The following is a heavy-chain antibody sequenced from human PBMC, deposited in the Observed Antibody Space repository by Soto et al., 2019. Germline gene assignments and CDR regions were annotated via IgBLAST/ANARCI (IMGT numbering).Heavy chain of an antibody. CDR2: ISSSSSYI. J-gene: IGHJ4*02. CDR3: ARDDGKSYYYDSSGYYFPPYFDY. CDR1: GFTFSSYS. Sequence: PGGSLRLSCAASGFTFSSYSMNWVRQAPGKGLEWVSSISSSSSYIYYADSVKGRFTISRDNAKNSLYLQMNSLRAEDTSVYYCARDDGKSYYYDSSGYYFPPYFDYWGQGTLVTVSS. V-gene: IGHV3-21*01. D-gene: IGHD3-22*01.